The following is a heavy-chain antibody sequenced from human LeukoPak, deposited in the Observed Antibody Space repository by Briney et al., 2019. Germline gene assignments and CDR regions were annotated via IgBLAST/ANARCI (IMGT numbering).Heavy chain of an antibody. D-gene: IGHD6-6*01. CDR3: ARERLDSSSSAGVYAFDI. J-gene: IGHJ3*02. V-gene: IGHV3-48*03. CDR1: GFTFSSSE. CDR2: ISNSGSTI. Sequence: PGGSLRLSCAASGFTFSSSEMNWVRQAPGKGLEWVSYISNSGSTIFYADSVKGRFTISRDNAKNSLYLQMNSLRAEDTAVYYCARERLDSSSSAGVYAFDIWGQGTVVTVSS.